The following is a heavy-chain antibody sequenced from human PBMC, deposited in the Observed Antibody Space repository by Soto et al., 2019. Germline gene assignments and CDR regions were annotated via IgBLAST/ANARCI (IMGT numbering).Heavy chain of an antibody. J-gene: IGHJ5*02. V-gene: IGHV4-59*01. CDR3: ARWAGYSWFDP. Sequence: QVHLQESGPGLVKPSETLSLICTVSGGSISSSYWNWIRQSPGKGLEWIGYIYYSWSTNSNPSLKSRVTISLDASKNQFSLRLTSVTAADTAVYYCARWAGYSWFDPWGQGILVTVSS. D-gene: IGHD6-13*01. CDR1: GGSISSSY. CDR2: IYYSWST.